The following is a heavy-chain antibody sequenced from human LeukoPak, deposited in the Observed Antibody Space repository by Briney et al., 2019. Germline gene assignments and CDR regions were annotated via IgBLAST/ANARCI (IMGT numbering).Heavy chain of an antibody. CDR3: ARGLYCSSTSCYDYYYYYMDV. CDR1: GFTFDDYG. D-gene: IGHD2-2*01. CDR2: INWNGGST. Sequence: GRSLRLSCAASGFTFDDYGMRWVRQAPGKGLEWVSGINWNGGSTGYADSVKGRFTISRDNAKNSLYLQMNSLRAEDTALYYRARGLYCSSTSCYDYYYYYMDVWGKRTTVTVSS. J-gene: IGHJ6*03. V-gene: IGHV3-20*04.